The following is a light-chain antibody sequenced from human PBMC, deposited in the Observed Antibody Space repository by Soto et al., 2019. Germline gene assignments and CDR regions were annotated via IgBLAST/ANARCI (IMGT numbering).Light chain of an antibody. Sequence: EIALTQSPGTLSLSPGDRATLSCRASQSVCSSELAWYQQNPGHAPNILIYGASSRPTGIPDRFSGSGSGTDFTLTISRLEPEDFAVYYCKQYGSSPYTCGQGTKLEIK. J-gene: IGKJ2*01. V-gene: IGKV3-20*01. CDR1: QSVCSSE. CDR3: KQYGSSPYT. CDR2: GAS.